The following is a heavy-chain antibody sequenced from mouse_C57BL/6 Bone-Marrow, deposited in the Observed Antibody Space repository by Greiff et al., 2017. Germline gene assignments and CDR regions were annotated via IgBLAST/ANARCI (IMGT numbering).Heavy chain of an antibody. CDR3: ARFTTVVARGFAY. D-gene: IGHD1-1*01. J-gene: IGHJ3*01. CDR1: GYTFTSYT. Sequence: QVQLMQSGAELARPGASVKMSCKASGYTFTSYTMHWVKQRPGQGLEWIGYINPSSGYTKYNQKFKDKATLTADKSSSTAYMQLSSLTSEDSAVYYCARFTTVVARGFAYWGQGTLVTVSA. CDR2: INPSSGYT. V-gene: IGHV1-4*01.